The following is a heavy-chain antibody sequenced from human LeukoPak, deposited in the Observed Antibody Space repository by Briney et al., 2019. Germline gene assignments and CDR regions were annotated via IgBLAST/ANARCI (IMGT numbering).Heavy chain of an antibody. J-gene: IGHJ4*02. V-gene: IGHV3-23*01. Sequence: LPGGSLRLSCAASGFTFSNYAMNWVRQAPGKGPEWVSAIGGNGFTTYYADSVKGRFTISRDNSKNLLYLQMNSLRAEDTAVYYCAQSTLVGATRHWGQGTLVTVSS. CDR2: IGGNGFTT. CDR1: GFTFSNYA. D-gene: IGHD1-26*01. CDR3: AQSTLVGATRH.